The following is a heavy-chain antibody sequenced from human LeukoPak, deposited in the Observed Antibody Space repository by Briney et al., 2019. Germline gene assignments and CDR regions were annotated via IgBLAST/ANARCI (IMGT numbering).Heavy chain of an antibody. CDR3: AKGIRDSCHSAADS. J-gene: IGHJ4*02. CDR1: GFTLNSYA. Sequence: GGSLRLSCAASGFTLNSYAMNWVRQAPGKGLEWVSSICGGGDIKFYADAVKGRFTISRDNSKNTLYLQMNRLRVEDTAMYYCAKGIRDSCHSAADSWGQGALVTVSS. CDR2: ICGGGDIK. V-gene: IGHV3-23*01. D-gene: IGHD5-24*01.